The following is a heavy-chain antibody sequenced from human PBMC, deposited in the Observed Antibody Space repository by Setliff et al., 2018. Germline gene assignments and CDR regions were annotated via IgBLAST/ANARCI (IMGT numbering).Heavy chain of an antibody. V-gene: IGHV4-34*01. J-gene: IGHJ4*02. CDR1: GGTLSDYY. D-gene: IGHD6-6*01. CDR3: ARGRNVAARLLDS. Sequence: SETLSLTCAAYGGTLSDYYWTWTRQPPGKGLEWIGEINHRGRTNYNPSLKSRATISIDKSKDKFSLKLISMSAADTAVYYCARGRNVAARLLDSWGQGTLVTVSS. CDR2: INHRGRT.